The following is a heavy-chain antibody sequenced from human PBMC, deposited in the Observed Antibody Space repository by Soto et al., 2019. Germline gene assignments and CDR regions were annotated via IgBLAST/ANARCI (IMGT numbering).Heavy chain of an antibody. CDR2: INHSGST. CDR3: ARVSSVKSGSDY. V-gene: IGHV4-34*01. CDR1: GGSFSGYY. Sequence: QVQLQQWGAGLLMPSETLSLTCAVYGGSFSGYYWSWIRQPPGKGLEWIGEINHSGSTNYNPSLKSRVTISVDTSKNQFSLKLSSVTAADTAVYYCARVSSVKSGSDYWGQGTLVTVSS. D-gene: IGHD2-15*01. J-gene: IGHJ4*02.